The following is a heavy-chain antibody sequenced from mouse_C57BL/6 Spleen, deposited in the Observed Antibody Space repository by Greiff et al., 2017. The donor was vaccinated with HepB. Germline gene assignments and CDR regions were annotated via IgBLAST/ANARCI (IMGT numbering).Heavy chain of an antibody. Sequence: VHVKQSGPELVKPGASVKISCKASGYSFTGYYMNWVKQSPEKSLEWIGEINPSTGGTTYNQKFKAKATLTVDKSSSTAYMQLKSLTSEDSAVYYCARFTTVAMDYWGQGTSVTVSS. D-gene: IGHD1-1*01. CDR1: GYSFTGYY. CDR3: ARFTTVAMDY. V-gene: IGHV1-42*01. CDR2: INPSTGGT. J-gene: IGHJ4*01.